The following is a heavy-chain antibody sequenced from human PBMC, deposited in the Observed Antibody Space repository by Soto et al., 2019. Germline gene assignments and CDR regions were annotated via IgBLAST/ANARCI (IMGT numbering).Heavy chain of an antibody. D-gene: IGHD6-13*01. J-gene: IGHJ4*02. CDR3: ARDWESGYSSSLAY. CDR2: ISYDGSNK. V-gene: IGHV3-30-3*01. Sequence: GGSLRLSCAASGFTFSSYAMHWVRQAPGKGLEWVAVISYDGSNKYYADSVKGRFTISRDNSKNTLYLQMNSLRAEDTAVYYCARDWESGYSSSLAYWGQGTLVTVSS. CDR1: GFTFSSYA.